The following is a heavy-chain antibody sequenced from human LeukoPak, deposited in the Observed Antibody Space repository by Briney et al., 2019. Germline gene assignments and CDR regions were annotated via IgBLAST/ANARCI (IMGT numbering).Heavy chain of an antibody. J-gene: IGHJ4*02. CDR2: INPNSGGT. D-gene: IGHD3-22*01. CDR3: ARLGDYYDSSGRPPFDY. Sequence: GASVKVSCKASGYTFTGYYMHWVRQAPGQGLEWMGWINPNSGGTNYAQTFQGRVTMTRDTSISTAYMELSRLRSDDTAVYYCARLGDYYDSSGRPPFDYWGQGTLVTVSS. V-gene: IGHV1-2*02. CDR1: GYTFTGYY.